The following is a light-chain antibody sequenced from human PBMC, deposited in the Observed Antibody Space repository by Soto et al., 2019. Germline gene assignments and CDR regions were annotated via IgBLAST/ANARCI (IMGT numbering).Light chain of an antibody. Sequence: EIVLTQSPGTLSLSPGERATLSCRASQSVSSSYLAWYQQKPGQAPRLRIYGASSRATGIPDRFSGSGSGTAFTITISRLEPDDFAVYYCQQYGSSPPITFGQGTRLEIK. J-gene: IGKJ5*01. V-gene: IGKV3-20*01. CDR1: QSVSSSY. CDR2: GAS. CDR3: QQYGSSPPIT.